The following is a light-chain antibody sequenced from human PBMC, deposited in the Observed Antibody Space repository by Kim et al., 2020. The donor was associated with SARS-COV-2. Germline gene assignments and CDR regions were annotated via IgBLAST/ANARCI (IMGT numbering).Light chain of an antibody. V-gene: IGKV3-20*01. CDR3: QQYGNSPPLT. CDR1: QSISSGS. CDR2: AAS. Sequence: SPGERATLSCRASQSISSGSLAWYQQKPGQAPRLLIYAASSRATDIPDRISGSGSGTDFTLTINRLEPEDFAVYYCQQYGNSPPLTFGGGTKVEIK. J-gene: IGKJ4*01.